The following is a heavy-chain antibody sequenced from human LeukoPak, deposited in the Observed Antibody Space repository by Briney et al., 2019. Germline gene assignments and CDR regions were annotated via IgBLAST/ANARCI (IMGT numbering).Heavy chain of an antibody. CDR2: MNPNSGNT. J-gene: IGHJ4*02. Sequence: AASVKVSCKASGYTFTSYDINWVRQATGQGLEWMGWMNPNSGNTGYAQKFQGRVTMTRNTSISTAYMELSSLRSDDTAVYYCARDQPSSDWFTRLFDYWGQGTLVTVSS. D-gene: IGHD6-19*01. CDR1: GYTFTSYD. V-gene: IGHV1-8*01. CDR3: ARDQPSSDWFTRLFDY.